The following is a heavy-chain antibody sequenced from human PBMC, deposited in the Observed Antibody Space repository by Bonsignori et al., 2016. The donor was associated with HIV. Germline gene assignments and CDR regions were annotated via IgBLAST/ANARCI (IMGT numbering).Heavy chain of an antibody. V-gene: IGHV1-69*10. J-gene: IGHJ1*01. D-gene: IGHD3-10*01. CDR2: VIPVLGKV. CDR3: CLYGSGRPYDD. Sequence: WVRQAPGQGLEWMGGVIPVLGKVDYAQKFQGRVTIAADRSTTTAFLELSSLTSADTAIYYCCLYGSGRPYDDWGQGTLVTVSS.